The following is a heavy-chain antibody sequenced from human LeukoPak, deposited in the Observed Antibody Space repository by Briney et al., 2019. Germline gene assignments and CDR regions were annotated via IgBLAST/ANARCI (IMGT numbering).Heavy chain of an antibody. J-gene: IGHJ4*01. CDR2: IYSTGSA. CDR1: GSSINNNF. Sequence: NASETLSLTCTVSGSSINNNFWTWIGQPPGKGLEWIGHIYSTGSANYNPSLKSRVLISGDTSKNQISLKLTSVTAADTAVYFCARHRDYYDTWGHGTLVTVSS. CDR3: ARHRDYYDT. D-gene: IGHD3-22*01. V-gene: IGHV4-59*08.